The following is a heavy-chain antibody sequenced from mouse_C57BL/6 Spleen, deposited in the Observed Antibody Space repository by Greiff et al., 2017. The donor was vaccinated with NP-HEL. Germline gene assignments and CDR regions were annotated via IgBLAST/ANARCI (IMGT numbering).Heavy chain of an antibody. Sequence: QVQLQQPGPELVKPGASVKFSCKASGYAFSSSWMNWVKQRPGKGLEWIGRIYPGDGDTNYNGKFKGKATLTADKSSSTAYMQLSSLTSEDSAVYFCARVGYFYAMDYWGQGTSVTVSS. CDR2: IYPGDGDT. V-gene: IGHV1-82*01. J-gene: IGHJ4*01. D-gene: IGHD2-3*01. CDR3: ARVGYFYAMDY. CDR1: GYAFSSSW.